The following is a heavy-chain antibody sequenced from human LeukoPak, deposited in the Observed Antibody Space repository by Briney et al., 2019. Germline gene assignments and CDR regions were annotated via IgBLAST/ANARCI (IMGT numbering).Heavy chain of an antibody. CDR2: ITASGDRT. V-gene: IGHV3-23*01. J-gene: IGHJ4*02. CDR1: GFTFSSYG. Sequence: GGTLRLSCAASGFTFSSYGMIWVRQAPGKGLEWVSGITASGDRTFYGDSVRGRFTMSRDNSKNTVYLQMNSLRVDDTAVYYCARRDIVVVVSASDYWGQGTLVTVSS. CDR3: ARRDIVVVVSASDY. D-gene: IGHD2-15*01.